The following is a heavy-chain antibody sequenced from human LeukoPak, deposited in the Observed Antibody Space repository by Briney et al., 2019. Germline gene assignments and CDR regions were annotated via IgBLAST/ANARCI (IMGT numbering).Heavy chain of an antibody. CDR3: AKEGIMGAPTDAFYN. J-gene: IGHJ3*02. CDR1: EFTFSSYW. Sequence: PGGSLRLSCVASEFTFSSYWMHWVRQAPGKGLVWVSRISSDGSTTTYADSVEGRFAISRDNAKDMLYLQMKSLRAEDTAVYYCAKEGIMGAPTDAFYNWGQGTKVTGSS. CDR2: ISSDGSTT. D-gene: IGHD1-26*01. V-gene: IGHV3-74*03.